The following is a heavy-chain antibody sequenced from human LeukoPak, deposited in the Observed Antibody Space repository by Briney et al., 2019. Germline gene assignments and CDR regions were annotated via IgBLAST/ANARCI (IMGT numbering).Heavy chain of an antibody. CDR1: GFIFNNYT. CDR3: ARDGLPATVAIWFDP. J-gene: IGHJ5*02. V-gene: IGHV3-21*01. D-gene: IGHD2-15*01. Sequence: GGSLRLSCAASGFIFNNYTMNWVRQAPGKGLEWVSSISRNGIYIKYVDSVKGRFTVSRDNAKNSLYLQMNSLRAEDTAVYYCARDGLPATVAIWFDPWGQGTLVTVSS. CDR2: ISRNGIYI.